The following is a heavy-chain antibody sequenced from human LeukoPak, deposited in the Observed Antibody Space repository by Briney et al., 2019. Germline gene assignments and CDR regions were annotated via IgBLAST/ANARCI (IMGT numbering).Heavy chain of an antibody. Sequence: SESLSLTCTDPGGSISSYYWSWIRQPPGKGLEWIGYIYYSGSTYYNPSLKSRVTISVDASKNQFSLKLTSVTAADTAVYYCARLIGGAGPGIDYWGQGSLVTVSS. CDR2: IYYSGST. CDR3: ARLIGGAGPGIDY. CDR1: GGSISSYY. V-gene: IGHV4-59*01. D-gene: IGHD3-16*01. J-gene: IGHJ4*02.